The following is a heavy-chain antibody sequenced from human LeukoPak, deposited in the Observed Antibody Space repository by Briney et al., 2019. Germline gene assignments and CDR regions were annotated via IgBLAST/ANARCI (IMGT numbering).Heavy chain of an antibody. Sequence: SSETLSLTCSVSGYSISSGYYWGWIRQPAGKGLEWIGRIYTSGSTNYNPSLKSRVTMSVDTSKNQFSLKLSSVTAADTAVYYCASGGTEWNDYYYYYGMDVWGQGTTVTVSS. J-gene: IGHJ6*02. V-gene: IGHV4-4*07. CDR3: ASGGTEWNDYYYYYGMDV. D-gene: IGHD1-1*01. CDR2: IYTSGST. CDR1: GYSISSGYY.